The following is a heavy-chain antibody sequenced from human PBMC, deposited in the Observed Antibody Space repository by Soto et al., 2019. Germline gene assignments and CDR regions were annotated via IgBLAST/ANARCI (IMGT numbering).Heavy chain of an antibody. Sequence: QVQLQQWGAGLLKPSETLSLTCAVYGGSFSGYYWTWIRQPPGKGLEWIGEINHSGSTNYSPSLKSRVTRSVDTYKSQVSLKMTSMTDADTAVYYCAREVLVLPRSNLYGMDVWGQGATVTGS. V-gene: IGHV4-34*01. CDR2: INHSGST. CDR1: GGSFSGYY. CDR3: AREVLVLPRSNLYGMDV. D-gene: IGHD3-10*01. J-gene: IGHJ6*02.